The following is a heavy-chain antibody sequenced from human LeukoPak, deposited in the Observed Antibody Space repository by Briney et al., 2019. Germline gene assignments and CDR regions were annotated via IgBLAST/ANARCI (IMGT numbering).Heavy chain of an antibody. V-gene: IGHV1-46*01. CDR2: INPSGGST. CDR1: GYTFTSYY. J-gene: IGHJ6*03. Sequence: ASVQVSCKASGYTFTSYYMHWVRQAPGQGLEWMGIINPSGGSTSYAQKFQGRVTMTRDTSTSTVYMELSSLRSEDTAVYYCARAAICSSTSCYSSYYYMDVWGKGTTVTVSS. D-gene: IGHD2-2*01. CDR3: ARAAICSSTSCYSSYYYMDV.